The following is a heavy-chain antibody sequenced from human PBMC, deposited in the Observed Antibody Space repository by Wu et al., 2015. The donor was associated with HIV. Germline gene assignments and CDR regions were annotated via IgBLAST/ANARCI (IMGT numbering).Heavy chain of an antibody. V-gene: IGHV1-46*01. D-gene: IGHD3-22*01. J-gene: IGHJ4*02. Sequence: QVQLVQSRAEVKKPGASVRVSCTAFGYTFINNFLHWVRQVPGQGPEWMGVINPRTDSTTYAQAFEGRLTMTRDTSKNTMYMELSSLRSDDTAKYYCARERVDYDSGGYRAHRGYYFDYWGQGTLGHRLL. CDR2: INPRTDST. CDR3: ARERVDYDSGGYRAHRGYYFDY. CDR1: GYTFINNF.